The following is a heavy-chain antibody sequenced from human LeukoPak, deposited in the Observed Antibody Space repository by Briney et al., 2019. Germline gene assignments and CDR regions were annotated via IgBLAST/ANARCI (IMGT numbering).Heavy chain of an antibody. CDR1: GGSISSGGYY. V-gene: IGHV4-31*03. D-gene: IGHD6-6*01. Sequence: PSETLSLTCTVSGGSISSGGYYWSWIRQXXXXXLEWIGYIYYSGSTYYNPSLKSRVTISVDTSKNQFSLKLSSVTAADTAVYYCARQAARLYFDYWGQGTLVTVSS. CDR2: IYYSGST. CDR3: ARQAARLYFDY. J-gene: IGHJ4*02.